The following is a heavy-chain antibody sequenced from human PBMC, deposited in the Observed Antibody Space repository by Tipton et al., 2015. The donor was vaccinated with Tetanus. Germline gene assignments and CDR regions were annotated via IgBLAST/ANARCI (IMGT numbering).Heavy chain of an antibody. D-gene: IGHD2-8*02. CDR3: ARLLVADAFDI. V-gene: IGHV4-30-2*01. Sequence: LRLFCAVSYGSMTSGGYSWSWIRQPPGKGLEWIGYIYHSGTAYYNPSLKSRVTISVDRSENQFSLKLNSVTAADTAMYYCARLLVADAFDIWGQGTMVTVSS. CDR2: IYHSGTA. J-gene: IGHJ3*02. CDR1: YGSMTSGGYS.